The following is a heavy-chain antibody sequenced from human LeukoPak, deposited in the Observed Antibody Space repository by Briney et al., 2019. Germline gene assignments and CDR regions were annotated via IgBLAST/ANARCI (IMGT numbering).Heavy chain of an antibody. J-gene: IGHJ4*02. V-gene: IGHV1-69*06. CDR3: ARGGLRFLEWLAFDY. D-gene: IGHD3-3*01. CDR1: GGTFSSYA. CDR2: IIPIFGTA. Sequence: SVKVSCKASGGTFSSYAISWVRQAPGQGLEWMGGIIPIFGTANYAQKFQGRVTITADKSTSTAYMELSSLRSEDTAVYYCARGGLRFLEWLAFDYWGQGTLVTVSS.